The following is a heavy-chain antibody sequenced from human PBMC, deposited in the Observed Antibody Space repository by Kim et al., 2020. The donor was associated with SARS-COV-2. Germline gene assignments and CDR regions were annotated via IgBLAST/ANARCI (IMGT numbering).Heavy chain of an antibody. J-gene: IGHJ4*02. CDR2: ST. CDR3: ARKGSSSIDY. V-gene: IGHV1-46*01. D-gene: IGHD6-6*01. Sequence: STSYAQKFQGRVTMTRDTSTSTVYMELSSLRSEDTAVYYCARKGSSSIDYWGQGTLVTVSS.